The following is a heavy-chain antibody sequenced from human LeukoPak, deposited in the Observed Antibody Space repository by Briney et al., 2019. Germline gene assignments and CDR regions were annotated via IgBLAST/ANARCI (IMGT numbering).Heavy chain of an antibody. CDR3: ARGARMTMVRGVNYGMDV. Sequence: SENLSLTCTVSSFSISSYYWSWLRQPPGKGLEWIGYIYYSGSTNYNPSLKSGVTISVDTSKNQFSLKLSPVTAVSRDLCYCARGARMTMVRGVNYGMDVWGQGTTVTVSS. CDR2: IYYSGST. CDR1: SFSISSYY. V-gene: IGHV4-59*08. D-gene: IGHD3-10*01. J-gene: IGHJ6*02.